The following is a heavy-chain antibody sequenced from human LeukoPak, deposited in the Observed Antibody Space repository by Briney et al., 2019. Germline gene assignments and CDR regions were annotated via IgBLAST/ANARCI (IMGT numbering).Heavy chain of an antibody. CDR3: AGIVKEAFDI. CDR1: GFTFSSYG. CDR2: ISYDGSNK. Sequence: GGSLRLSCAASGFTFSSYGMHWVRQAPGKGLEWVAVISYDGSNKYYADSVKGRFTISRDNSKNTLYLQMNSLRAEDTAVYYCAGIVKEAFDIWGQGTMVTVSS. V-gene: IGHV3-30*03. D-gene: IGHD2/OR15-2a*01. J-gene: IGHJ3*02.